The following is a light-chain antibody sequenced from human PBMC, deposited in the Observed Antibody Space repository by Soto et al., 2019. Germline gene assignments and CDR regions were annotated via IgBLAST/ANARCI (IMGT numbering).Light chain of an antibody. CDR3: QQFSSSPWT. V-gene: IGKV3-20*01. CDR1: QSVSSY. Sequence: TQSPSTLSVSLGDRATITFRASQSVSSYLAWYQQKPGQAPKLLIYGASSRATGIPSRFSGSGSGTDFTLTISRLEPEDFAAYYCQQFSSSPWTFGQGTKVDIK. CDR2: GAS. J-gene: IGKJ1*01.